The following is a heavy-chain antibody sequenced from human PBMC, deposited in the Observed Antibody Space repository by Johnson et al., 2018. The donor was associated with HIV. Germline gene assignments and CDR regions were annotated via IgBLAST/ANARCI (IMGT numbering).Heavy chain of an antibody. CDR3: ATVWRNEGRHAFDV. CDR2: INQDGSEN. V-gene: IGHV3-7*02. CDR1: GFTFGIYW. J-gene: IGHJ3*01. Sequence: VQLVESGGGLVQPGGSLGLSCAATGFTFGIYWMAWVRQAPGKGLEWVANINQDGSENYYVDSVKGRFTISRDNAKNSLYLHMNSLRAEDTAVYYCATVWRNEGRHAFDVWGQGTMVTVSS. D-gene: IGHD1-1*01.